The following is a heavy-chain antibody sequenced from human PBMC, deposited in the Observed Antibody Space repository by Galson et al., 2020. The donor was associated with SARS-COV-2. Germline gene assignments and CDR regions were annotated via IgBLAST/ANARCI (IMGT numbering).Heavy chain of an antibody. J-gene: IGHJ6*02. CDR1: GGSISSYY. Sequence: ASETLSLTCTVSGGSISSYYWSWIRQPAGKGLEWIGRIYTSGSTNYNPSLKSRVTMSVDTSKNQFSQKLSSVTAADTAVYYCAREFVVVPAAIEVHYYYYGMDVWGQGTTVTVSS. D-gene: IGHD2-2*01. CDR2: IYTSGST. V-gene: IGHV4-4*07. CDR3: AREFVVVPAAIEVHYYYYGMDV.